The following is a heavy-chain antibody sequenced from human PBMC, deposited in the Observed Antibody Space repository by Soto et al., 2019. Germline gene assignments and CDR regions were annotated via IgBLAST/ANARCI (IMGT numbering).Heavy chain of an antibody. Sequence: PGGSLRLSCAASGFTFSNAWMSWVRQAPGKGLEWVGRIKSKTDGGTTDYAAPVKGRFTISRDDSKNTLYLQMNSLKTEDTAVYYCTTAMGGSTKLPGRYWGQGTLVTVSS. CDR3: TTAMGGSTKLPGRY. D-gene: IGHD2-15*01. V-gene: IGHV3-15*01. J-gene: IGHJ4*02. CDR2: IKSKTDGGTT. CDR1: GFTFSNAW.